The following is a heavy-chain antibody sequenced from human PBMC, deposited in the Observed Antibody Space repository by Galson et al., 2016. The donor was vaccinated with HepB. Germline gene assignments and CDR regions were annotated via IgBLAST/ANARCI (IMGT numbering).Heavy chain of an antibody. D-gene: IGHD3-22*01. CDR1: GFTVSGND. J-gene: IGHJ4*02. V-gene: IGHV3-66*01. CDR2: ISSGGRT. CDR3: ARDPPRWGDYHSSGSFDH. Sequence: LRLSCAASGFTVSGNDMSWVRQAPGKGLEWVSVISSGGRTHYADSVKGRFSISRDNSKNTLYLKVNSLRAEDTAVYYCARDPPRWGDYHSSGSFDHWGQGTLVTVSS.